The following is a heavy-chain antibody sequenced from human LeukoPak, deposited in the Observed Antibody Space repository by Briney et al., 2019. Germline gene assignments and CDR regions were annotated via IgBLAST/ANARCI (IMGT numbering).Heavy chain of an antibody. V-gene: IGHV3-53*03. D-gene: IGHD3-3*01. J-gene: IGHJ5*02. CDR1: GFSGISNY. CDR3: SRVIVYYDFWKRGWFDP. Sequence: RGSLRHSCAASGFSGISNYMSWVRHPPGKGVEWGSVIYNDVGTYHADCAKGRFTISRANSKNTLYLHLNSLSAEDTAVYYCSRVIVYYDFWKRGWFDPGGQGTLVSVSS. CDR2: IYNDVGT.